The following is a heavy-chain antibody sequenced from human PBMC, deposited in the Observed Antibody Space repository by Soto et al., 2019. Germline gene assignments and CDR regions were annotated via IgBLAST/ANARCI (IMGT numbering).Heavy chain of an antibody. CDR2: INPSGGRP. CDR1: GYTFTSYY. D-gene: IGHD3-3*01. V-gene: IGHV1-46*01. CDR3: ARAGGGVVITPFNGMEV. Sequence: QVQLVQSGAEVKKPGASVKVSCKASGYTFTSYYMHWVRQPPGQGLEWMGIINPSGGRPSYAQKFAGGVTMTRDTSTSTVYMERSSLRSEDTAVYYCARAGGGVVITPFNGMEVWGEGATVIVSS. J-gene: IGHJ6*04.